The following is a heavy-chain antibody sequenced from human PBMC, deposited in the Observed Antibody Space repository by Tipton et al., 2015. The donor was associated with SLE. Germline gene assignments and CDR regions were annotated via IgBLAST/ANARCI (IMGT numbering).Heavy chain of an antibody. J-gene: IGHJ1*01. Sequence: TLSLTCAVYGGSFSGYYWGWIRQPPGKGLEWIGSIYYSGSTYYNPSLKSRVTISVDTSKNQFSLKLSSVTAADTAVYYCASKVYIAAAGTYFQHWGQGTLVTVSS. CDR2: IYYSGST. V-gene: IGHV4-39*01. CDR3: ASKVYIAAAGTYFQH. CDR1: GGSFSGYY. D-gene: IGHD6-13*01.